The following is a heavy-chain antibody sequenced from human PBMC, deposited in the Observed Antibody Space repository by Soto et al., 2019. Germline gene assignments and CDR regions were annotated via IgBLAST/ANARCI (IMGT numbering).Heavy chain of an antibody. CDR3: ARDEGGYDILTGYYKAHHFDQ. J-gene: IGHJ4*02. CDR1: CYGFGHFY. D-gene: IGHD3-9*01. CDR2: ISPHNRNT. V-gene: IGHV1-18*01. Sequence: ASGKVCGKASCYGFGHFYITWVRQAPGQGLEWMGAISPHNRNTNYAEKFRGRVTMTTDTSTTTAYMELRSLRSDDTAVYYCARDEGGYDILTGYYKAHHFDQWGQGALVPVSS.